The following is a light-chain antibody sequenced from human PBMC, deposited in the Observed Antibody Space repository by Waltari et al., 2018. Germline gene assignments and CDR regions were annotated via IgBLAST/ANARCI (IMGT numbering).Light chain of an antibody. J-gene: IGKJ2*01. CDR3: QQRSNWPPMYT. CDR1: QSVSSY. V-gene: IGKV3-11*01. Sequence: EIVLTQSPATLSLSPGDRATLSCRASQSVSSYLAWYHQKPGQAPRLLIYDASNRATGIPARFSGSGSGTDFTLTISSLEPEDFAVYYCQQRSNWPPMYTFGQGTKLEIK. CDR2: DAS.